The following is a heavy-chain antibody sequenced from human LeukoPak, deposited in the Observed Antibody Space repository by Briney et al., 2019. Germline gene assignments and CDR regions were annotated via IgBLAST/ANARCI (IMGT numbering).Heavy chain of an antibody. Sequence: PSETLSLTCTVSGGSISSYYWSWIRQPPGKGLEWIGYIYYSGSTNYNPSLKSRVTISVDTSKNQFSLKLSSVTAADTAVYYCVREVYSYGSNGFYYFDSWGQGTLVTVSS. V-gene: IGHV4-59*01. CDR1: GGSISSYY. J-gene: IGHJ4*02. CDR2: IYYSGST. CDR3: VREVYSYGSNGFYYFDS. D-gene: IGHD3-22*01.